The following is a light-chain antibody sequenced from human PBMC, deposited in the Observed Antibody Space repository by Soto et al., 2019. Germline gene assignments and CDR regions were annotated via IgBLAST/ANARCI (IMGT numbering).Light chain of an antibody. CDR3: CSYAGSSTPVV. J-gene: IGLJ2*01. Sequence: QSVLTQPASVSGSPGQSITISCTGTSSDVGSYNFVSWHQQHPGKAPKLMIYEGSKRPSGVSNRFSGSKSGNTASLTISGLQAEDEAGYYCCSYAGSSTPVVFGGGTKLTVL. CDR1: SSDVGSYNF. CDR2: EGS. V-gene: IGLV2-23*01.